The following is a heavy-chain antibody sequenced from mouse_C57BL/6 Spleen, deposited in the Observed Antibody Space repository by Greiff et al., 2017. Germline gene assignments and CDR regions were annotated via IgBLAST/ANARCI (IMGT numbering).Heavy chain of an antibody. CDR3: AAFITTTEFAY. J-gene: IGHJ3*01. V-gene: IGHV1-82*01. Sequence: QVQLQQSGPELVKPGASVKISCKASGYAFSSSWMNWVKQRPGKGLEWIGRIYPGDGDTNYNGKFKGKATLTADKSSSTAYMQLSSLTSEDSAVYFCAAFITTTEFAYWGQGTLVTVSA. D-gene: IGHD1-1*01. CDR1: GYAFSSSW. CDR2: IYPGDGDT.